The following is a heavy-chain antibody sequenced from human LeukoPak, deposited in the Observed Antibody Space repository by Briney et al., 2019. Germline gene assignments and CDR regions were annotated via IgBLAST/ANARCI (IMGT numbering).Heavy chain of an antibody. CDR1: GFTFSGSA. J-gene: IGHJ4*02. CDR3: TRHLDYYDSSGYYYRDY. V-gene: IGHV3-73*01. D-gene: IGHD3-22*01. CDR2: IRSEANSYAT. Sequence: GGSLRLSCAASGFTFSGSAMHWVRQASGKGLEWVGRIRSEANSYATAYAASVKGRFTISRDDSKNTAYLQMNSLKTEDTAVYYCTRHLDYYDSSGYYYRDYWGQGTLVTVSS.